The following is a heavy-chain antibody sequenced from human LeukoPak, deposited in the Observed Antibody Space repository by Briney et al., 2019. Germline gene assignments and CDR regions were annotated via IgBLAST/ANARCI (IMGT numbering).Heavy chain of an antibody. CDR3: ARGAGPNFYYHMDV. Sequence: SETLSLTCTVSGGSISNYYRSWIRQPPGKGLEWIGYMYNSGSTNYNPSLKSRVTISVDTSTNQFSLKLSSVTAADTAVYYCARGAGPNFYYHMDVWGKGTTVTVSS. J-gene: IGHJ6*03. CDR2: MYNSGST. D-gene: IGHD6-19*01. V-gene: IGHV4-59*01. CDR1: GGSISNYY.